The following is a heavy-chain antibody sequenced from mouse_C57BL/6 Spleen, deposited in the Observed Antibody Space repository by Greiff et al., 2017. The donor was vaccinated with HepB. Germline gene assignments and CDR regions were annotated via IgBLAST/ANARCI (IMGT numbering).Heavy chain of an antibody. CDR2: INYDGSST. Sequence: EVQLVESEGGLVQPGSSMKLSCTASGFTFSDYYMAWVRQVPEKGLEWVANINYDGSSTYYLDSLKSRFIISRDNAKNILYLQMRSLKSEDTATYYCARDDYGSSSFDYWGQGTTLTVSS. J-gene: IGHJ2*01. D-gene: IGHD1-1*01. CDR1: GFTFSDYY. V-gene: IGHV5-16*01. CDR3: ARDDYGSSSFDY.